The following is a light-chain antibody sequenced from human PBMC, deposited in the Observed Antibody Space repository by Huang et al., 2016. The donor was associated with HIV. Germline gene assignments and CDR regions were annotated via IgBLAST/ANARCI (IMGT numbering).Light chain of an antibody. V-gene: IGKV4-1*01. J-gene: IGKJ4*01. CDR3: QQYYSSPLT. Sequence: IVMTQSLDSLAVSLGERATINCTSSQSILYNSHNRNYLAWYQQKPGQPPKLLIYWASTRESGVPDRFSGSGSGTDFTLTISSLQAEDVAVYYCQQYYSSPLTFGGGTKVEI. CDR1: QSILYNSHNRNY. CDR2: WAS.